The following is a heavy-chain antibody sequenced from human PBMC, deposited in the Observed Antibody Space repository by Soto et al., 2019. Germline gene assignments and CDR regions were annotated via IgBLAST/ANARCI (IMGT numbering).Heavy chain of an antibody. J-gene: IGHJ4*02. CDR1: GFTFSSYA. CDR3: AKAGFSSGWSPSYFDY. Sequence: EVQLLESGGGLVQPGRSLRLSCAASGFTFSSYAMNWVRQAPGKGLEWVSAMSGTGGSRYYADSVKGRFTISRDNPKNTLYLQMNSLRVEDTAVFYCAKAGFSSGWSPSYFDYWGQGTLVTVSS. CDR2: MSGTGGSR. D-gene: IGHD6-19*01. V-gene: IGHV3-23*01.